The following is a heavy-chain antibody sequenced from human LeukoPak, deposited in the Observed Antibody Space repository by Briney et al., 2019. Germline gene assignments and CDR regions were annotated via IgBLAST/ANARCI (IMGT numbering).Heavy chain of an antibody. CDR3: ARGRYSGYDFWGTAMGLFFDY. V-gene: IGHV3-7*01. CDR1: GFTFSSYW. J-gene: IGHJ4*02. Sequence: GGSLRLSCAASGFTFSSYWMSWVRQAPGKGLEWVANIKQDGSEKYYVDSVKGRFTISRDNAKNSLYLQMNSLRAEDTAVYYCARGRYSGYDFWGTAMGLFFDYWGQGTLVTVSS. CDR2: IKQDGSEK. D-gene: IGHD5-12*01.